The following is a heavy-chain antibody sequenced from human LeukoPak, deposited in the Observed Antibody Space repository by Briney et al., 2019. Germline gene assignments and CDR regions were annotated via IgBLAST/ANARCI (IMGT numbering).Heavy chain of an antibody. Sequence: VKVSCKASGFTFTSSAMQWVRQARGQRLEWIGWIVVGSGNTNYAQKFQERVTITRDMSTSTAYMELNSLRSEDTAVYYCAADGMNYGDFDYWGQGTLVTVSS. CDR1: GFTFTSSA. CDR3: AADGMNYGDFDY. J-gene: IGHJ4*02. D-gene: IGHD4-17*01. V-gene: IGHV1-58*02. CDR2: IVVGSGNT.